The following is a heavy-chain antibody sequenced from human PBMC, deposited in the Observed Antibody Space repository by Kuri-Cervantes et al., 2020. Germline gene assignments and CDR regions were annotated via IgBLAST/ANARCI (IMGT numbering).Heavy chain of an antibody. CDR3: ARVAGDYDAFDI. D-gene: IGHD4-17*01. Sequence: SETLSLTCAVYGGSLSGYYWSWIRQPPGKGLEWIGYIYYSGSTNYNPSLKSRVTISVDTSKNQFSLKLSSVTAADTAVYYCARVAGDYDAFDIWGQGTMVTVSS. CDR2: IYYSGST. V-gene: IGHV4-59*01. J-gene: IGHJ3*02. CDR1: GGSLSGYY.